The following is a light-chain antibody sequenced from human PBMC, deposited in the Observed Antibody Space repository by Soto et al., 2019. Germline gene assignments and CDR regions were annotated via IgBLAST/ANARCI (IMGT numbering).Light chain of an antibody. J-gene: IGKJ5*01. Sequence: ESVLRQSPGTLSLSPGERATLSCRASQSVCSWYLAWYRQKPGQAPRLLIYGASSRAPGVRDRFRGSGSGTDVTLTISRPEPEDVAVHYCQKYGSSITFGHGTRLEIK. CDR3: QKYGSSIT. CDR2: GAS. V-gene: IGKV3-20*01. CDR1: QSVCSWY.